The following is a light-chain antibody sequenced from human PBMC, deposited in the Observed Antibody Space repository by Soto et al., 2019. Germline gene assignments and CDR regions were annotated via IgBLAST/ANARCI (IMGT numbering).Light chain of an antibody. CDR3: SSYTRSSTFV. J-gene: IGLJ2*01. Sequence: QSALTQPASVSGSPGQSITISCTGTSSDIGAYNYVSWYQQHPGKAPKLMIYDVSNRPSGVSNRFSGSKSGNTASLTISGLQAEDEADYYCSSYTRSSTFVFGGGTKLTVL. CDR1: SSDIGAYNY. V-gene: IGLV2-14*01. CDR2: DVS.